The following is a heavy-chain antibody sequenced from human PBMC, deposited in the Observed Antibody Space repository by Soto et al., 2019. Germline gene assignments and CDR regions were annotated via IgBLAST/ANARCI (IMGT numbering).Heavy chain of an antibody. J-gene: IGHJ3*02. Sequence: GGSLRLSCAASGFTFSSYSMNWVRQAPGKGLEWVSSISSSSSYIYYADSVKGRFTISRDNAKNSLYLQMNSLRAEDTAVYYCARDCGTSGSYPDDAFDIWGQGTMVTVSS. CDR1: GFTFSSYS. D-gene: IGHD1-26*01. CDR3: ARDCGTSGSYPDDAFDI. CDR2: ISSSSSYI. V-gene: IGHV3-21*01.